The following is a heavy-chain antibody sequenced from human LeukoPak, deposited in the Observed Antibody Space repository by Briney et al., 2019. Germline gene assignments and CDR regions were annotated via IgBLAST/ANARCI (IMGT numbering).Heavy chain of an antibody. J-gene: IGHJ5*01. CDR1: GFTFSNYG. CDR3: AKGYRNHLLILLDS. D-gene: IGHD3-16*01. Sequence: GGSLRLSCAASGFTFSNYGMHWVRQAPGKGLEWVALISYDGSDKYYADSVKGRFTISGDSSKNTLYLQMNSLRPEDTAVYYCAKGYRNHLLILLDSWGQGTLVTVSS. V-gene: IGHV3-30*18. CDR2: ISYDGSDK.